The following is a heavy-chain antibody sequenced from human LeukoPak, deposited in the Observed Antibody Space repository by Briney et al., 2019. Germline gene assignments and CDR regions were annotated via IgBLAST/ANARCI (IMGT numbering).Heavy chain of an antibody. CDR1: GGTSNSHA. D-gene: IGHD3-22*01. J-gene: IGHJ4*02. CDR3: ATTNDGGGYQWGDFFGF. V-gene: IGHV1-69*04. Sequence: GASVKVSCKASGGTSNSHAIIWVRQAPGQGLEWMGRIIPNLGTTNRAQNFQDRVTLTAGKSTNTAYMELTSLTSDDTAVYYCATTNDGGGYQWGDFFGFWGQGTLVTVSS. CDR2: IIPNLGTT.